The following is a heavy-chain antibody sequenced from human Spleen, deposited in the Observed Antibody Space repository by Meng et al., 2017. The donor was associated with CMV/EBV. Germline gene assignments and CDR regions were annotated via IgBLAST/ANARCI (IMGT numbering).Heavy chain of an antibody. CDR1: SLYNYY. Sequence: SLYNYYWTWIRQPPGKGLEWIGEINHSGSTNYNPSLKSRVTISVDTSKNQFSLKLSSVTAADTAVYYCARGYDFWSGYYTGICWFDPWGQGTLVTVSS. CDR3: ARGYDFWSGYYTGICWFDP. V-gene: IGHV4-34*01. J-gene: IGHJ5*02. CDR2: INHSGST. D-gene: IGHD3-3*01.